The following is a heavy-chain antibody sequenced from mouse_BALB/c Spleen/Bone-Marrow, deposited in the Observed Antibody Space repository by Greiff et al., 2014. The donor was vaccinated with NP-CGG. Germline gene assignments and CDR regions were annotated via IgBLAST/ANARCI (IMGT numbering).Heavy chain of an antibody. CDR1: GFNIEDTY. CDR2: IDPANGNT. CDR3: AEITTAAYYVMDY. V-gene: IGHV14-3*02. J-gene: IGHJ4*01. Sequence: VQLKESGAELVKPGASVKLSCTASGFNIEDTYMHWVKQRPEQGLEWIGRIDPANGNTKYDPKFQGKATITADTSSNTAYLQLSSLTSEDTAFYYCAEITTAAYYVMDYWGQGTSVTVSS. D-gene: IGHD1-2*01.